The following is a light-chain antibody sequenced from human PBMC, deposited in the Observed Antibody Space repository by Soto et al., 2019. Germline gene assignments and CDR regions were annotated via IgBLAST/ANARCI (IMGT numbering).Light chain of an antibody. CDR1: TGAVTSAHY. V-gene: IGLV7-46*01. J-gene: IGLJ1*01. Sequence: QAVVPQEPSLTVSPGGTVTLTCGSSTGAVTSAHYPYWFQQKPGQAPRTLIYDTSNKYSWTPARFSGSLLGGKAALTLSGAQPEDEAEYYCLLSYSGARPHVFGSGTKLTVL. CDR3: LLSYSGARPHV. CDR2: DTS.